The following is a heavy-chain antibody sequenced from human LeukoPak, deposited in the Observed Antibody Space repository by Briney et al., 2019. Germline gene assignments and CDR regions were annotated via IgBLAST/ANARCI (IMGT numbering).Heavy chain of an antibody. CDR2: IYRNGNT. CDR1: GYSINSGDY. CDR3: ARTRRSSGYFPFDS. V-gene: IGHV4-38-2*01. D-gene: IGHD3-22*01. J-gene: IGHJ5*01. Sequence: AETLSLTCVVSGYSINSGDYWDWIRQTPEKGLEGIGTIYRNGNTYSNASVKSRVTISLDTSKNQFSLKLTPVTAADTAVYYCARTRRSSGYFPFDSWGQGTLVTVSS.